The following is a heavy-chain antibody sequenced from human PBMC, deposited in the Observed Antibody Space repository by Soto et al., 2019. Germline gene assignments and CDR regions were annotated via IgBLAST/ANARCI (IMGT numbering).Heavy chain of an antibody. J-gene: IGHJ4*02. V-gene: IGHV1-2*02. CDR1: GYTFTGYY. CDR3: ARAPPTVTKDY. Sequence: GPVTVSCKASGYTFTGYYMHWVRQAPGQGLEWMGWINPNSGGTNYAQKFQGRVTMTRDTSISTAYMELSRLRSDDTAVYYCARAPPTVTKDYWGQGTLVTVSS. CDR2: INPNSGGT. D-gene: IGHD4-17*01.